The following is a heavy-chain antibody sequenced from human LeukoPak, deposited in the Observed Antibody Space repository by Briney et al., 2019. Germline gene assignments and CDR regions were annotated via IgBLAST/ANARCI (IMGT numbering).Heavy chain of an antibody. J-gene: IGHJ6*03. Sequence: GALRLSCAASGFNFNIYSMTWGRQAPGEGVQWILYICSTGGTIYYADSVKGRFTISRDKAKNSLYLQMNSLRAEDTAVYYCAREQWLGQLYYYYYMDVWGKGTTVTVSS. D-gene: IGHD6-19*01. CDR2: ICSTGGTI. CDR1: GFNFNIYS. CDR3: AREQWLGQLYYYYYMDV. V-gene: IGHV3-48*01.